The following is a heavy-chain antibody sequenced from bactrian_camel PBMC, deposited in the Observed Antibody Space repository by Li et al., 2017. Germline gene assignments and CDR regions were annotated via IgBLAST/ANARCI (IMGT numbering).Heavy chain of an antibody. D-gene: IGHD6*01. Sequence: HVQLVESGGGSVQAGGSLRLSCSALSASTYCMYLMSWYRQAPGKERELVAAIDTDGITEYLDYVKGRLTISKDNAKNTLYLQMSSLKPEDTGMYYCAAGPRLYGGSWSFPGWYRYWGQGTQVTVS. CDR1: SASTYCMYL. J-gene: IGHJ4*01. CDR3: AAGPRLYGGSWSFPGWYRY. V-gene: IGHV3S53*01. CDR2: IDTDGIT.